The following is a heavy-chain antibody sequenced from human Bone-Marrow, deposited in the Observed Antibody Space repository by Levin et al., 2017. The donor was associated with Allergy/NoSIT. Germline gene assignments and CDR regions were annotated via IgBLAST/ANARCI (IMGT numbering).Heavy chain of an antibody. CDR3: AKDRVSYGDYPYYYYYYGMDV. J-gene: IGHJ6*02. V-gene: IGHV3-30*18. D-gene: IGHD4-17*01. Sequence: GESLKISCAASGFTFSSYGMHWVRQAPGKGLEWVAVISYDGSNKYYADSVKGRFTISRDNSKNTLYLQMNSLRAEDTAVYYCAKDRVSYGDYPYYYYYYGMDVWGQGTTVTVSS. CDR2: ISYDGSNK. CDR1: GFTFSSYG.